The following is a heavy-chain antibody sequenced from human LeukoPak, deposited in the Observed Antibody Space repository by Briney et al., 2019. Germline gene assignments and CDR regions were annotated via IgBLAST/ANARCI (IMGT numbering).Heavy chain of an antibody. J-gene: IGHJ4*02. CDR1: GYTFTSYG. CDR3: ARDQIVVVPAALDY. D-gene: IGHD2-2*01. Sequence: ASVKVSCKASGYTFTSYGISWVRQAPGQGLEWMGWISAYNGNTNYAQKLQGRVTMTTDTSTSTAYMELRSLRSDDTAVYYCARDQIVVVPAALDYWGQGTLVTVFS. CDR2: ISAYNGNT. V-gene: IGHV1-18*01.